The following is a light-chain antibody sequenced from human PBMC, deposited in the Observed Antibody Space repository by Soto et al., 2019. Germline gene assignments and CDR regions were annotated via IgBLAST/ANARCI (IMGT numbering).Light chain of an antibody. J-gene: IGLJ3*02. CDR3: CSYAGSYTWV. V-gene: IGLV2-11*01. CDR1: SSDVGGYNY. Sequence: QSALTQPRSVSGSPGQSVAISCSGTSSDVGGYNYVSWYQQDPGKAPKLVIYDVTKRPSGVPDRFSGSKSGNTASLTISGLQAEDEADYCCCSYAGSYTWVCGGGTQLTVL. CDR2: DVT.